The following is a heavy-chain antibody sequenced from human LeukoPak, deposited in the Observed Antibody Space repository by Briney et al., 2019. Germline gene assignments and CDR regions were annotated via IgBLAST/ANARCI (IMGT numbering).Heavy chain of an antibody. CDR2: INGDGSDT. CDR1: GFTFSSYW. J-gene: IGHJ6*02. V-gene: IGHV3-74*01. Sequence: GGSLRLSCAASGFTFSSYWMHWVRQAPGKGLVWVAQINGDGSDTSYADSMKGRFTISRDNAKNTLYLHINSLRAEDTAVFYCVRGAYYFYGMDVWGQGTTVTASS. CDR3: VRGAYYFYGMDV. D-gene: IGHD3-16*01.